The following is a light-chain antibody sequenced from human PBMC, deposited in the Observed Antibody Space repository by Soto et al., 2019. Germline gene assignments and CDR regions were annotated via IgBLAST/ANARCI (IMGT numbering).Light chain of an antibody. V-gene: IGLV2-14*01. J-gene: IGLJ2*01. Sequence: QSALTQPASVSGSPGQSITISCTGTSSDIGDYNYVSWYQHHPGKAPKLMIYGVSNRPSGVSNRFSGSKSGNTASLTISGLQAEDESDYYCSSYRGSSTLVFGGGTKVTVL. CDR1: SSDIGDYNY. CDR2: GVS. CDR3: SSYRGSSTLV.